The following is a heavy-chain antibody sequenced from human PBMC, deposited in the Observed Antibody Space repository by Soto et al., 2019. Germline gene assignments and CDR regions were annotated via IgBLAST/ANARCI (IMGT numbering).Heavy chain of an antibody. CDR1: GGAFSGYY. CDR2: INHSGST. J-gene: IGHJ4*02. CDR3: ARGAPIGGSYLQKYDY. Sequence: LSLTCAVYGGAFSGYYWSWIRQPPGKGLEWIGEINHSGSTNYNPSLKSRVTISVDTSKNQFSMKLSSVTAADTAVYYCARGAPIGGSYLQKYDYWGQGTLVTVSS. D-gene: IGHD1-26*01. V-gene: IGHV4-34*01.